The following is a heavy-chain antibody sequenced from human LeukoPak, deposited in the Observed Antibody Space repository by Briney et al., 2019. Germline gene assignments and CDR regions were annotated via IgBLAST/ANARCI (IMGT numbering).Heavy chain of an antibody. J-gene: IGHJ4*02. Sequence: GGSLRLSCAASGFTFSTYGMHWVRQAPGKGLEWVAFIRYDGSNKYYADSVKGRFTISRDNSKNTLYLQMNSLESEDTAVYYCAKDRWGAVASFDYWDQGTLVTVSS. CDR1: GFTFSTYG. V-gene: IGHV3-30*02. CDR2: IRYDGSNK. CDR3: AKDRWGAVASFDY. D-gene: IGHD6-19*01.